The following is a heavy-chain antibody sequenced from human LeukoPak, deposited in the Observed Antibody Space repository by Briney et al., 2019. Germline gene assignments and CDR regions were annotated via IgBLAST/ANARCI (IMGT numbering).Heavy chain of an antibody. Sequence: ASVKLSCKASGGTFSSYAISWVRQAPGQGLEWMGGIIAIFGTANYAQKFQGRVTITADESTSTAYMELSSLRSEDTAVYYCARMGGSIVVVPAAILFDYWGQGTLVTVSS. CDR1: GGTFSSYA. CDR3: ARMGGSIVVVPAAILFDY. D-gene: IGHD2-2*02. CDR2: IIAIFGTA. J-gene: IGHJ4*02. V-gene: IGHV1-69*13.